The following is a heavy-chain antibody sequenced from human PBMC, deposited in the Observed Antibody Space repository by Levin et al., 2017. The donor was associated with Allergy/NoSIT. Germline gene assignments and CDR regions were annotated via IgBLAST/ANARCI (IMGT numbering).Heavy chain of an antibody. CDR2: IYYSGST. D-gene: IGHD2-8*02. CDR3: ARVKNAGGRGWFDA. J-gene: IGHJ5*02. Sequence: SETLSLTCTVSGGSIITGNYYWSWIRQHPGKGLEWIGHIYYSGSTYYNPSLKSRHTISVDTSQNQFSLKVSSVTDADTAVDYCARVKNAGGRGWFDAWGQGSLVTVSS. CDR1: GGSIITGNYY. V-gene: IGHV4-31*03.